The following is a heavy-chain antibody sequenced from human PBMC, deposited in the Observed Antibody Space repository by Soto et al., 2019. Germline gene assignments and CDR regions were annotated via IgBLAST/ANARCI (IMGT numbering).Heavy chain of an antibody. CDR3: VHRYDYGEMAY. V-gene: IGHV2-5*02. CDR1: GFSLSISGVG. Sequence: QITLKESGPTLVKPTQTLTLTCTFSGFSLSISGVGVGWIRQPPGKALEWLALIYWDDDKRYSPSLKSRLTITKDTSKNQVVLTMTNMDPVDTATYYCVHRYDYGEMAYWGQGTLVTVSS. J-gene: IGHJ4*02. CDR2: IYWDDDK. D-gene: IGHD3-16*01.